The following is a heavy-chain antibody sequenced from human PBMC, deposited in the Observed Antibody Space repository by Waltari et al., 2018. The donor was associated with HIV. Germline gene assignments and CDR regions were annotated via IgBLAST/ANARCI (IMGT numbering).Heavy chain of an antibody. CDR1: GFTFSNAW. V-gene: IGHV3-15*01. D-gene: IGHD3-3*01. J-gene: IGHJ1*01. CDR2: IKSKTDGGTT. Sequence: VQLVESGGGLVKPGGSLRLSCAASGFTFSNAWMSWVRQAPGKGLEWVGRIKSKTDGGTTDYAAPVKGRFTISRDDSKNTLYLQMNSLKTEDTAVYYCTIRTIFGALQHWGQGTLVTVSS. CDR3: TIRTIFGALQH.